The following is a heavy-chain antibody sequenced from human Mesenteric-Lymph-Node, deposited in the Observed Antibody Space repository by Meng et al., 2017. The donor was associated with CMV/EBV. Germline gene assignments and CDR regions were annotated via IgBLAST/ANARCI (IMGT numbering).Heavy chain of an antibody. Sequence: GGSLRLSCAASGFTFSSYSMNWVRQAPGKGLEWVSSISSSSSYIYYADSVKGRFTISRDNAKNSLYLQMNSLRAEDTAVYYCAILPSLYYYYGMDVWGQGTTVTVSS. CDR3: AILPSLYYYYGMDV. CDR2: ISSSSSYI. CDR1: GFTFSSYS. V-gene: IGHV3-21*01. J-gene: IGHJ6*02.